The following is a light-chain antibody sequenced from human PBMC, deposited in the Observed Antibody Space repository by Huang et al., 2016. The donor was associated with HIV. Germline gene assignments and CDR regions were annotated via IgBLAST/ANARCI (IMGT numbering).Light chain of an antibody. CDR1: QNINSN. CDR3: QQYNNWPPVT. J-gene: IGKJ2*01. Sequence: EVVMTQSPATLSVSPGERATLSCRASQNINSNLAWYQQKPGQTPRLLIYGASTRATGIPARFSGRGSGTEVTLTISSLQSEDFAVYYCQQYNNWPPVTFGQGTKLEIK. V-gene: IGKV3-15*01. CDR2: GAS.